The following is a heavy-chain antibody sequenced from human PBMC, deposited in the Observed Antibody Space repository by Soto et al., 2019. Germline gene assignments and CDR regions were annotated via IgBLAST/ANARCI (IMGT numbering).Heavy chain of an antibody. Sequence: GGSVRLSCTGSGFTFNNAWMSWVRQAQGKGLEWVGRIKSKTDGGTTDYAAPVKGRFTISRDDSKNTLYLQMNSLETEDTAVYYCTTGRYSDNGNSYFSLLVWGHGTLVTVS. CDR3: TTGRYSDNGNSYFSLLV. D-gene: IGHD3-22*01. J-gene: IGHJ4*01. V-gene: IGHV3-15*01. CDR2: IKSKTDGGTT. CDR1: GFTFNNAW.